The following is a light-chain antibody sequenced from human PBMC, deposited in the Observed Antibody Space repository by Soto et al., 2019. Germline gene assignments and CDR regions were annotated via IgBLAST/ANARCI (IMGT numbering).Light chain of an antibody. V-gene: IGKV3D-15*01. Sequence: EIVLTQSASALSLSPGERATLSCRASQSVSSSYLAWYQQKPGQAPRLLIYDASNRATGIPARFSGSGSGTEFTLTISSLQSEDFAVYYCQQYNNWPTFGQGTKVDIK. CDR1: QSVSSSY. CDR2: DAS. CDR3: QQYNNWPT. J-gene: IGKJ1*01.